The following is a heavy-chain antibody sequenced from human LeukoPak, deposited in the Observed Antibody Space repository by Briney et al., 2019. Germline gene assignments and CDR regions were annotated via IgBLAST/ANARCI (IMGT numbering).Heavy chain of an antibody. Sequence: PGGSLRLSCAASGFTFSSYGMHWVRQAPGKGLEWVAFIWYDGSNKYYADSVKGRFTISRDNANNLLYLQMNSLRAEDTDVHYCARDTSPSRAAVGYDCFDIWGQGTMVTVSS. CDR2: IWYDGSNK. V-gene: IGHV3-33*01. J-gene: IGHJ3*02. CDR3: ARDTSPSRAAVGYDCFDI. CDR1: GFTFSSYG. D-gene: IGHD6-13*01.